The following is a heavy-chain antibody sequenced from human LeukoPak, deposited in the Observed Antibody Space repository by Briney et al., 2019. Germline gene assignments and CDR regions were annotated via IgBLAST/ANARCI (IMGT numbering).Heavy chain of an antibody. Sequence: SVKVSCKASGGTFSSYAISWVRQAPGQGLEWMGGIIPIFGTANYAQKFHGRVTITTDESTSTAYMELSSLRSEDTAVYYCARGYCSSTSCYTGDPNWFDPWGQGTLVTVSS. V-gene: IGHV1-69*05. D-gene: IGHD2-2*02. CDR2: IIPIFGTA. CDR3: ARGYCSSTSCYTGDPNWFDP. J-gene: IGHJ5*02. CDR1: GGTFSSYA.